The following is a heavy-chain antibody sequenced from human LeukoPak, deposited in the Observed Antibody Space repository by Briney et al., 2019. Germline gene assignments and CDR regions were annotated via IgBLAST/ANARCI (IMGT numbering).Heavy chain of an antibody. CDR1: GFTFSYYA. J-gene: IGHJ4*02. D-gene: IGHD6-19*01. V-gene: IGHV3-64D*09. CDR3: ARGGGSGWPYFDY. Sequence: PGGSLRLSCSASGFTFSYYAMYWVRQAPGKRLEFVSGISNNGGNTYYADSVKGRFTISRDNSKNTLYLQMSSLRPEDAAVYYCARGGGSGWPYFDYWGQGILVTVSS. CDR2: ISNNGGNT.